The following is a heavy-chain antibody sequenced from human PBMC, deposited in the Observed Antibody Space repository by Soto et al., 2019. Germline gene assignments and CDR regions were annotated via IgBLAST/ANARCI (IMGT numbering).Heavy chain of an antibody. V-gene: IGHV4-59*08. CDR1: GASFSSYY. CDR3: VRQAGDY. CDR2: VHYTGTT. J-gene: IGHJ4*02. Sequence: QVQLQESGPGLVKPLDTLSLTCTVSGASFSSYYWSWIRQPPGKGLEWIGYVHYTGTTDYNPSLKSRVTISLDTSRSQFSLRLNSVTAADTAVYYCVRQAGDYWGQGTLVTVSS.